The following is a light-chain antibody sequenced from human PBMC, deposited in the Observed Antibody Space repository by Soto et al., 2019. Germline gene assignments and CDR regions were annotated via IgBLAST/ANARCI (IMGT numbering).Light chain of an antibody. CDR1: KSVSSD. V-gene: IGKV3-15*01. CDR2: GAS. CDR3: QQYNDWPPIT. Sequence: EVVMTQSPATLSLSPGERATLSCRASKSVSSDLAWYQQKPGQAPRLIISGASTRATDIPARFSGGGSGTEFTLTISNLQSEDFGIYYCQQYNDWPPITFGPGTKVDIK. J-gene: IGKJ3*01.